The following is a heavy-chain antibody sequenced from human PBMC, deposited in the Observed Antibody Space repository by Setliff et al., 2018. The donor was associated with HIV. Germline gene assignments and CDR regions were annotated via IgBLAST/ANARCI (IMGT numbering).Heavy chain of an antibody. D-gene: IGHD3-16*02. CDR2: INDSGST. Sequence: KTSETLSLTCAIYGASFSGYYWSWIRQPPGKGLEWIGEINDSGSTNYNPSLKSRVTMSGDTSKNQFSLNLTSVTAADTAVYYCARVMDDYVWGSYPRKIAFDSWGQGTPVTVSS. CDR1: GASFSGYY. J-gene: IGHJ4*02. V-gene: IGHV4-34*10. CDR3: ARVMDDYVWGSYPRKIAFDS.